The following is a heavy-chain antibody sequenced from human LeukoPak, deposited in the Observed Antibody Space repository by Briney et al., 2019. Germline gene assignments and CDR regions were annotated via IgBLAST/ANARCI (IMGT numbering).Heavy chain of an antibody. CDR1: GFTFSSYA. CDR3: ARPLMYYYGSETYFWFDP. Sequence: GGTLRLSCAASGFTFSSYAMSWVRQAPGKGLEWVSGISGSGGSTYYADSVKGRFTISRDNSKNTLYLQMNSLRAEDTAVYYCARPLMYYYGSETYFWFDPWGQGTPVTVSS. V-gene: IGHV3-23*01. CDR2: ISGSGGST. D-gene: IGHD3-10*01. J-gene: IGHJ5*02.